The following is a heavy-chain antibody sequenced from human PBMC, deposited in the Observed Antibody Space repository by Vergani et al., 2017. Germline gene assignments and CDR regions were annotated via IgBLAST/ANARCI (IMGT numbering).Heavy chain of an antibody. J-gene: IGHJ3*02. CDR2: IYHSGST. CDR1: GGSISSGGYS. V-gene: IGHV4-30-2*01. CDR3: AREGGDYGGNDDAFDI. D-gene: IGHD4-23*01. Sequence: QLQLQESGSGLVKPSQTLSLTCAVSGGSISSGGYSWSWIRQPPGKGLEWIGYIYHSGSTYYNPSLKSRVTISVDRSKNQFSLKLSSVTAADTAVYYCAREGGDYGGNDDAFDIWGQGTMVTVSS.